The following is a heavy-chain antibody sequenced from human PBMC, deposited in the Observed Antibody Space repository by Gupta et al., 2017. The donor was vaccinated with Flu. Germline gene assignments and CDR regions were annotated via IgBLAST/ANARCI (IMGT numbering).Heavy chain of an antibody. J-gene: IGHJ6*02. V-gene: IGHV1-8*01. D-gene: IGHD1-26*01. Sequence: QVQLVQSGAEVKKPGASVKVSCKASGYTFTSYDINWVRQATGQGLEWMGWMNPNSGNTGYAQKFQGRVTMTRNTSISTAYMELSSLRSEDTAVYYCATPWESYYYYGMDVWGQGTTVTVSS. CDR3: ATPWESYYYYGMDV. CDR2: MNPNSGNT. CDR1: GYTFTSYD.